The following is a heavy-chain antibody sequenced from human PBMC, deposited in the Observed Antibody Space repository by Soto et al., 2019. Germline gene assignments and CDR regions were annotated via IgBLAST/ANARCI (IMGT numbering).Heavy chain of an antibody. D-gene: IGHD3-22*01. CDR1: GFTFSSHW. Sequence: PGGSLILSCAASGFTFSSHWMSWVRQAPGKGLEWVANIKPDGSEKWYVDSVKGRFTISRDNAKNSLYLQMNSLRAEDTAVYYCARGDYYDSSGPFSDAFDIWGQGTMVTVS. CDR2: IKPDGSEK. J-gene: IGHJ3*02. CDR3: ARGDYYDSSGPFSDAFDI. V-gene: IGHV3-7*04.